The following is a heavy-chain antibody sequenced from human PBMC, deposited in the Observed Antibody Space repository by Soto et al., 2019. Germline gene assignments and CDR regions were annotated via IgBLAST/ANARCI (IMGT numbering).Heavy chain of an antibody. V-gene: IGHV1-46*03. Sequence: QVQLVQSGAEVKKPGASVKVSCKASGYTFSTYYLHWVRQAPGQGFEWMGIIHPSGGRTAYAQKFLGRVTITRDTSTSTVFMELSSLRSEDTAVYYCARGGPIAVVTASFDYWGQGTLVTVSS. CDR3: ARGGPIAVVTASFDY. CDR1: GYTFSTYY. CDR2: IHPSGGRT. J-gene: IGHJ4*02. D-gene: IGHD2-21*02.